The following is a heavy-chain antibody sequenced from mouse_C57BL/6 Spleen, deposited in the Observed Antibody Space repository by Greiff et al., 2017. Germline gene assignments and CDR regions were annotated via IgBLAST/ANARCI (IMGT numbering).Heavy chain of an antibody. CDR3: ASPGGDGDLAWFAY. D-gene: IGHD2-13*01. CDR2: IDPSDSYT. Sequence: QVQLQQPGAELVMPGASVKLSCKASGYTFTSYWMHWVKQRPGQGLEWIGEIDPSDSYTNYNQKFKGKSTLTVDKSSSTAYMQLSSLTSEDSAVYYCASPGGDGDLAWFAYWGQGTLVTVSA. J-gene: IGHJ3*01. V-gene: IGHV1-69*01. CDR1: GYTFTSYW.